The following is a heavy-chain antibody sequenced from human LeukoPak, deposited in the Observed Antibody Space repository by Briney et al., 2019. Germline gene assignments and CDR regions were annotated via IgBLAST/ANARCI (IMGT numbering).Heavy chain of an antibody. CDR3: ARGVRGYYVWGSYRYPDY. CDR2: MNPNSGNT. V-gene: IGHV1-8*01. D-gene: IGHD3-16*02. J-gene: IGHJ4*02. CDR1: GYTFTSYD. Sequence: GASVKVSCNASGYTFTSYDINWVRQATGQGLEWLGWMNPNSGNTGYAQKFQGRVTMTRNTSISTAYMELSSLRSEDTAVYYCARGVRGYYVWGSYRYPDYWGQGTLVTVSS.